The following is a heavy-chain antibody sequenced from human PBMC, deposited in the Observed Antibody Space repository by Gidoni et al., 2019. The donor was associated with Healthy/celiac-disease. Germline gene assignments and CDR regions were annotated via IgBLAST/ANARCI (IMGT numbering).Heavy chain of an antibody. J-gene: IGHJ4*02. V-gene: IGHV4-4*02. CDR1: GGSSSSSNW. CDR3: ARGGHYDILTGYYMRGDFDY. D-gene: IGHD3-9*01. CDR2: IYHSGRT. Sequence: QVQLQESGTGLVEPSGTLSLTCAVAGGSSSSSNWWRWVRRPPGKVLEWIGEIYHSGRTNYNPSPKIRVTILLDKSKNQFSLKLSSLTAADTAVYYCARGGHYDILTGYYMRGDFDYWGQGTLVTVSS.